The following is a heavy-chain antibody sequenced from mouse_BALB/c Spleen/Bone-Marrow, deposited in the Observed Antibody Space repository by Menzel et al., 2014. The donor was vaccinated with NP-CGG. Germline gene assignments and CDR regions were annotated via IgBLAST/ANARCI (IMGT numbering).Heavy chain of an antibody. D-gene: IGHD2-14*01. Sequence: EVQRVESGAELVKPGASVKLSCTASGFNIKDTYMHWVKQRPGQGLEWIGRIDPANGNTKYDPKFQGKATITADTSSNTAYLQLSSLTSEDTAVYYCARGTPYAMDYWGQGTSVTVSS. CDR2: IDPANGNT. CDR1: GFNIKDTY. V-gene: IGHV14-3*02. J-gene: IGHJ4*01. CDR3: ARGTPYAMDY.